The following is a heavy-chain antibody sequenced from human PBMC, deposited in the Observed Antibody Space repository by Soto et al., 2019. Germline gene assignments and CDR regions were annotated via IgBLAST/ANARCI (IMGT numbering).Heavy chain of an antibody. D-gene: IGHD2-2*01. V-gene: IGHV3-23*01. CDR2: ISGSGGST. CDR1: GFTFSSYA. Sequence: EVQLLESGGGLVQPGGSLRLSCAASGFTFSSYAMSWVRQAPGKGLEWVSAISGSGGSTYYADSMKGRFTISRDNSKNTLSLQMNSLRAEDTAVYYCAKHLVVVPAAMFDYWGQGTLVTVSS. CDR3: AKHLVVVPAAMFDY. J-gene: IGHJ4*02.